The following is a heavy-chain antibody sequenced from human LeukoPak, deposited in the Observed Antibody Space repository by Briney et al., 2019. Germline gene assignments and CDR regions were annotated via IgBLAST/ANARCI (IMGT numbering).Heavy chain of an antibody. D-gene: IGHD3-10*01. V-gene: IGHV1-18*01. Sequence: ASVKVSCKASGYTFTSYGISWVRQAPGQGLEWMGWISAYNGNTNYAQKLQGRVTMTTDTSTSTAYMELRSLRSADTAVYYCARVPLGWFGEFDEYYYDYWGEGTLVTVSS. J-gene: IGHJ4*02. CDR3: ARVPLGWFGEFDEYYYDY. CDR2: ISAYNGNT. CDR1: GYTFTSYG.